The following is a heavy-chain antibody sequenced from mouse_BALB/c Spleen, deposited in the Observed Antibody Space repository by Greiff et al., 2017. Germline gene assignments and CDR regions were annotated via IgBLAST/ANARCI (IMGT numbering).Heavy chain of an antibody. J-gene: IGHJ3*01. V-gene: IGHV1-7*01. CDR3: AREEIAY. CDR1: GYTFTSYW. CDR2: INPSTGYT. Sequence: QVQLKQSGAELAKPGASVKMSCKASGYTFTSYWMHWVKQRPGQGLEWIGYINPSTGYTEYNQKFKDKATLTADKSSSTAYMQLSSLTSEDSAVYYCAREEIAYWGQGTLVTVSA.